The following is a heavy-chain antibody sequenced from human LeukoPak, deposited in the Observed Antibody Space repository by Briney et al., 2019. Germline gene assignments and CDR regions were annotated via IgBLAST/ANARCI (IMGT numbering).Heavy chain of an antibody. Sequence: SGTLSLTCAVSGGSISSTKWWSWVRQPPGKGLEWIGEIYHTGSTNYNPSLESRVTMLVDKSKNLFSLELTSVTAADTAVYYCARSRGYSSSGGAYYMDVWGKGTTVTVSS. D-gene: IGHD6-13*01. V-gene: IGHV4-4*02. J-gene: IGHJ6*03. CDR1: GGSISSTKW. CDR3: ARSRGYSSSGGAYYMDV. CDR2: IYHTGST.